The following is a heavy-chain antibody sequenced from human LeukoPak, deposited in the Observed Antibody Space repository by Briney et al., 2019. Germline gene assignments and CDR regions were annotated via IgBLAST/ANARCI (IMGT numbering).Heavy chain of an antibody. D-gene: IGHD5-24*01. V-gene: IGHV3-23*01. CDR1: GFTFSSYA. J-gene: IGHJ4*02. Sequence: GGSLRLSCVASGFTFSSYAMTWVRQAPGKGLEWVSAISGSGGSTHHADSVKGRFTISRDNSKNTLYLQMNSLRAEDTAVYYCAKVRDGYNSPFDYWGQGTLVTVSS. CDR3: AKVRDGYNSPFDY. CDR2: ISGSGGST.